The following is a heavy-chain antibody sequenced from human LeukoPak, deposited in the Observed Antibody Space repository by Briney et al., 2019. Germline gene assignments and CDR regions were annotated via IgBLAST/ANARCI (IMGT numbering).Heavy chain of an antibody. D-gene: IGHD2/OR15-2a*01. Sequence: PSETLSLTCDVSGGSISTTNWWTWVRQPPRGGLEWNGEVHLNGRTHYSPSLESRVTMSVDMSENHVSLQLTSVTAADTAVYYCAREGGFYRPLDYSGPGTLVIVSA. V-gene: IGHV4-4*02. CDR3: AREGGFYRPLDY. CDR1: GGSISTTNW. CDR2: VHLNGRT. J-gene: IGHJ4*02.